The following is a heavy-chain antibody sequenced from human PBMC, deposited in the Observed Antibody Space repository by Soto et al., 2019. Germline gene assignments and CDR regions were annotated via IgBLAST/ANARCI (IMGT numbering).Heavy chain of an antibody. CDR3: ALEDIVVVVDAHPTGRIDY. CDR1: GGTFSSYA. V-gene: IGHV1-69*13. CDR2: IIPIFGTA. Sequence: SVKVSCKASGGTFSSYAISWVRQAPGQGLEWMGGIIPIFGTANYAQKFQGRVTITADESTSTAYMELSSLRSEDTAVYYCALEDIVVVVDAHPTGRIDYWGQGTLVTVSS. D-gene: IGHD2-15*01. J-gene: IGHJ4*02.